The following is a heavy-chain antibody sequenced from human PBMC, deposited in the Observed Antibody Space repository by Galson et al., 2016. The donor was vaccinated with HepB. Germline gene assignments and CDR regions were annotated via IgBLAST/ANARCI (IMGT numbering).Heavy chain of an antibody. D-gene: IGHD3-16*02. V-gene: IGHV4-61*01. CDR2: IEYSGST. CDR3: ARGPWMLSRGSFDI. Sequence: ETLSLTCNVSGGSVSSGSYYWSWIRQSPEKGLEWIAYIEYSGSTNYNPSLKSRVTISIDTSKNKFSLRLTSMTAAVTAVYYCARGPWMLSRGSFDIWGQGTTVTVS. J-gene: IGHJ3*02. CDR1: GGSVSSGSYY.